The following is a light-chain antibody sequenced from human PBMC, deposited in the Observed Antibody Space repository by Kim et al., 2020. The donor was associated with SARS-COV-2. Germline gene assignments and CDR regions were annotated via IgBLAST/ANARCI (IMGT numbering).Light chain of an antibody. J-gene: IGKJ1*01. V-gene: IGKV3-20*01. CDR3: QQYNTPPWT. CDR2: GAS. CDR1: QTLSSSF. Sequence: SPGEGATPSCRASQTLSSSFLAWYQQKPGQTPRLLIYGASARATGIPDRFSGTGSGTDFTLTISRLEPEDFAVYYCQQYNTPPWTFGQGTKVDIK.